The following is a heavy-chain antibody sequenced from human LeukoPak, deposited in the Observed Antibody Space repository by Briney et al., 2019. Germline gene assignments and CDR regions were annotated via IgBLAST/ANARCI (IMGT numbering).Heavy chain of an antibody. D-gene: IGHD3-9*01. CDR3: ARLDIGETDAFDI. V-gene: IGHV3-53*01. CDR1: GFTLSCKY. Sequence: GGSLRISCAASGFTLSCKYMTWVRQAPARGLEWVSIIFRSGTTYYADSVKGRFIISRDNSKNMVYLQMNSLRVDDAAVYYCARLDIGETDAFDIWGQGTLVTVSS. CDR2: IFRSGTT. J-gene: IGHJ3*02.